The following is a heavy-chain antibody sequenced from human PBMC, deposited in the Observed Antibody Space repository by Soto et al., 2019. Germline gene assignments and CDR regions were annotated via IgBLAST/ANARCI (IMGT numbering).Heavy chain of an antibody. CDR2: ISSSSSYI. Sequence: EVQLVESGGGLVKPGGSLRLSCAASGFTFSSYSMNWVRQAPGKRLEWVSSISSSSSYIYYADSVKGRFTISRDNAKNSLFLQMNSLRAEDTAVYYCASASEQWLGDYFDYWGQGTLVTVSS. D-gene: IGHD6-19*01. J-gene: IGHJ4*02. CDR1: GFTFSSYS. V-gene: IGHV3-21*01. CDR3: ASASEQWLGDYFDY.